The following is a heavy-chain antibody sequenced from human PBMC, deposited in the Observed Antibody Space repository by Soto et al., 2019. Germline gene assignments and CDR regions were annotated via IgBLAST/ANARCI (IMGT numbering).Heavy chain of an antibody. V-gene: IGHV1-18*01. CDR2: ISAYNGNT. Sequence: GASVKVSCKASGYTFTSYGISWVRQAPGQGLEWMGWISAYNGNTNYAQKFQGRVTITADESTSTAYMELSSLRSEDTAVYYCARGSRITIFGVVIPPYYYYGMDVWGQGTTVTVSS. J-gene: IGHJ6*02. CDR1: GYTFTSYG. D-gene: IGHD3-3*01. CDR3: ARGSRITIFGVVIPPYYYYGMDV.